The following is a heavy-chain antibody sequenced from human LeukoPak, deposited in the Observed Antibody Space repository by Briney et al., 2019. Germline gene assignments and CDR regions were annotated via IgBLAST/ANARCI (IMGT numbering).Heavy chain of an antibody. Sequence: ASVKVSCKASGYTFTDYYIHWVRQAPGQGLEWMGLINSESGDTKYAQNFQGRVSMTRDTSINTIYMELSRLTSDDTAVLYCARDAVGRNCSGVTCYDYDAFDIWGQGTKVTVSS. J-gene: IGHJ3*02. V-gene: IGHV1-2*02. D-gene: IGHD2-15*01. CDR1: GYTFTDYY. CDR3: ARDAVGRNCSGVTCYDYDAFDI. CDR2: INSESGDT.